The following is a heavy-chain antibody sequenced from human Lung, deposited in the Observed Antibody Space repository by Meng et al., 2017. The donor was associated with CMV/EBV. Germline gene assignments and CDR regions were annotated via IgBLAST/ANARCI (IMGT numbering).Heavy chain of an antibody. CDR1: GGSISSGGFY. CDR3: ARTNYGDYNWFDP. V-gene: IGHV4-31*03. D-gene: IGHD4-17*01. CDR2: IYYSGST. Sequence: AELQESGPGLVKPSQALSLTCTVSGGSISSGGFYWSWIRQHPGKGLEWIGYIYYSGSTYYNPSLRSRVAISIDTSKNQFSLKLTSVTAADTAVYFCARTNYGDYNWFDPWGQGTLVTVSS. J-gene: IGHJ5*02.